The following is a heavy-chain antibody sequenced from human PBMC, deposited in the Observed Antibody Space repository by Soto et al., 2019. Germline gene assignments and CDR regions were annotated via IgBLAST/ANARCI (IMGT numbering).Heavy chain of an antibody. CDR1: GYSFTNYW. CDR2: IYPGDSDT. D-gene: IGHD3-22*01. CDR3: ARQDGGYYYDTSGYYSSMEV. V-gene: IGHV5-51*01. Sequence: GESLKISCKGSGYSFTNYWIGWVLQMPGKGLEWMGIIYPGDSDTRYSPSFQGQVTISADKSISTAYLQWSSLKASDTAMYYCARQDGGYYYDTSGYYSSMEVWGQGTTVTVSS. J-gene: IGHJ6*02.